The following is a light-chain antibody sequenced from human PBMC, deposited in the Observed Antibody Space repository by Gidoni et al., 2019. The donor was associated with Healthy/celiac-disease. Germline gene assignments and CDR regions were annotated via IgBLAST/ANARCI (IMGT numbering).Light chain of an antibody. V-gene: IGLV2-14*01. CDR3: SSYTSSSTLV. CDR1: SSDVGGYNY. J-gene: IGLJ1*01. Sequence: QSDLTQPASVSGSPGQPITISCTGTSSDVGGYNYVSWYQQHPGKAPKLMIYDVSNRPSGVSNRFSGSKSGNTASLTISGLQAEDEADYYCSSYTSSSTLVFGTGTKVTVL. CDR2: DVS.